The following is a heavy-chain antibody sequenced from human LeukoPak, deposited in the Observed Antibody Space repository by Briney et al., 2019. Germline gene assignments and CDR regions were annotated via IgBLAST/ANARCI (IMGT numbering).Heavy chain of an antibody. D-gene: IGHD5-18*01. CDR1: GDSIINSY. CDR2: IFYTGTT. CDR3: ATEPNTDTDY. V-gene: IGHV4-59*01. Sequence: SETLSLTCTISGDSIINSYWSRIRQPPGKGLEYIGYIFYTGTTNYNPSLMSRVIISLDASQNQFSLSLSSVTAADTAVYYCATEPNTDTDYWGQGTLVSVSS. J-gene: IGHJ4*02.